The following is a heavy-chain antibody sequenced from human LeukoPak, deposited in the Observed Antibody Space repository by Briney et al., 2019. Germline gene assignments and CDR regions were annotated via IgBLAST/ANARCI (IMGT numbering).Heavy chain of an antibody. D-gene: IGHD2-21*02. J-gene: IGHJ4*02. Sequence: GGSLRLSCAASGFTFSNYAMTWVRQAPGKGLEWVSAISDDGDAKYAVSVKGRFTVSRDNSKNTLYLQMNSLRAEDTAVYYCARDSLAYCGGDCYSAGYFDYWGQGTLVTVSS. V-gene: IGHV3-23*01. CDR3: ARDSLAYCGGDCYSAGYFDY. CDR1: GFTFSNYA. CDR2: ISDDGDA.